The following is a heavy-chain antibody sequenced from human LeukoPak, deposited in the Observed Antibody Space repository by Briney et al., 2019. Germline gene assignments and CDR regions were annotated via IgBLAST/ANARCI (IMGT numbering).Heavy chain of an antibody. CDR1: GGSISSYY. CDR2: IYTSGST. V-gene: IGHV4-4*07. D-gene: IGHD6-19*01. CDR3: ARTRMAGTGGWFDP. J-gene: IGHJ5*02. Sequence: PSETLSLTCTFSGGSISSYYWSWIRQPAGKGLEWIGRIYTSGSTNYNPSLKSRVTMSVDTSKNQFSLKLGSVTAADTAVYYCARTRMAGTGGWFDPWGQGTLVTVST.